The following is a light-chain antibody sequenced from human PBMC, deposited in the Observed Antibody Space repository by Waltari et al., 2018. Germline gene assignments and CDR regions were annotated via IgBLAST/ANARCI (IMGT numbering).Light chain of an antibody. CDR3: QQRLSWPPLT. CDR1: RTVDIY. Sequence: EIVLTQSPATLSLSPGERATLSCRASRTVDIYLAWYQQKPGQPPRVLIYDASNRASGVPPRFSGSGSGRDFTLTISSLEPEDFAVYYCQQRLSWPPLTFGGGTKVEIK. V-gene: IGKV3-11*02. CDR2: DAS. J-gene: IGKJ4*01.